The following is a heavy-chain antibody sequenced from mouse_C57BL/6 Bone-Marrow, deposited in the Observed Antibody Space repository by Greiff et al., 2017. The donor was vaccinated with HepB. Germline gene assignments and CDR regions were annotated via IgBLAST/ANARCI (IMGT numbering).Heavy chain of an antibody. V-gene: IGHV1-81*01. J-gene: IGHJ1*03. CDR3: AREGVITTVVDHWYFDV. CDR1: GYTFTSYG. Sequence: VQLQQSGAELARPGASVKLSCKASGYTFTSYGISWVKQSTGQGLEWIGEIDPRSGNTYYNEKFKGKATLTADKSSSTAYMELRSLTSEDSAVYFCAREGVITTVVDHWYFDVWGTGTTVTVSS. D-gene: IGHD1-1*01. CDR2: IDPRSGNT.